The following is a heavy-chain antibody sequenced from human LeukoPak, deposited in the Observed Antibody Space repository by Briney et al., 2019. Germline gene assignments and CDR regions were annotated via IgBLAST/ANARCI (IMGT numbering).Heavy chain of an antibody. CDR2: IPYDGSNK. D-gene: IGHD3-10*01. CDR1: GFAFSRHG. Sequence: GSLRLSCAASGFAFSRHGIHWVRQAPGKGLEWVAFIPYDGSNKFYADSVKGRFTISRDNSKNTLSLQMNSLRAEDTAVYYCAKGVGGSANYYYMDVWGKGTTVTVSS. V-gene: IGHV3-30*02. CDR3: AKGVGGSANYYYMDV. J-gene: IGHJ6*03.